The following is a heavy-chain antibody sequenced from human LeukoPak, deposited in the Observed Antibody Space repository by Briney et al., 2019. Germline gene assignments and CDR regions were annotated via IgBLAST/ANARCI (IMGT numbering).Heavy chain of an antibody. V-gene: IGHV3-13*01. CDR2: IGIDRDT. CDR1: GFTLSGYG. J-gene: IGHJ5*01. D-gene: IGHD6-19*01. CDR3: ARTSLSGWYDS. Sequence: GGSLRLSCAGSGFTLSGYGMHWIRHAPGKDLEWVSAIGIDRDTYYPDSVKGPFTISRENAKNSLYLQMNSLRAGDTAVYYCARTSLSGWYDSWGQGTLVTVSS.